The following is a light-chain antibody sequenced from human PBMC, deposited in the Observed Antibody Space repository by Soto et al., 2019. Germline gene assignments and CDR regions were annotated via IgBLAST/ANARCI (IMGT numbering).Light chain of an antibody. CDR3: QQYGSSPLT. Sequence: EIVLTQSPATLSVSPGGRATLSCRASQSISDTLAWYQQKPGQAPRLLIYGASGRATGIPDRFSGSGSGTDFTLTISRLEPEDFAVYYCQQYGSSPLTFGGGTKVDIK. V-gene: IGKV3-20*01. CDR2: GAS. J-gene: IGKJ4*01. CDR1: QSISDT.